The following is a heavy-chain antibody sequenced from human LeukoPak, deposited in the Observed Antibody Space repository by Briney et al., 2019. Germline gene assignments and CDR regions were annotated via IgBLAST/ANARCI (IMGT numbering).Heavy chain of an antibody. CDR3: ARAITYYTILTGYYTPYYFDY. J-gene: IGHJ4*02. V-gene: IGHV4-39*01. CDR2: IYYSGST. D-gene: IGHD3-9*01. CDR1: GGSISSSSYY. Sequence: SETLSLTCTVSGGSISSSSYYWGWIRQPPGKGLEWIGSIYYSGSTYYNPSLKSRVTISVDTSKNQFSLKLSSVTAADTAVYYCARAITYYTILTGYYTPYYFDYWGQGTLVTVSS.